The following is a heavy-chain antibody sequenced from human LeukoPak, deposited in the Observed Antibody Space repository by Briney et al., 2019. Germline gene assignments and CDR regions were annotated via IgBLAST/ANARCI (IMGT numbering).Heavy chain of an antibody. Sequence: GESLKISCKGSGYTFTNYWIGWVRQMPGKGLGWMGVIYPGDSDTRYSPSFQGQVTISADKSISTAYLQWRSLKASDTAMYYCARDRGYCSSASCYDVFDIWGQGTMVTVSS. CDR2: IYPGDSDT. D-gene: IGHD2-2*01. J-gene: IGHJ3*02. CDR1: GYTFTNYW. CDR3: ARDRGYCSSASCYDVFDI. V-gene: IGHV5-51*01.